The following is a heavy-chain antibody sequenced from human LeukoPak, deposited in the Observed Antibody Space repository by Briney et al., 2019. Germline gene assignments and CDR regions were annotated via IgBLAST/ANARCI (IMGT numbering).Heavy chain of an antibody. J-gene: IGHJ4*02. V-gene: IGHV4-34*01. Sequence: PSETLSLTCAVYGGSFSGYYWSWIRQPPGKGLEWIGEINHSGSTNYNPSLKSRVTISVDTSKNQFSLKLSSVTAADTAVYYCALSSGWSFDYWGQGTLVTVSS. D-gene: IGHD6-19*01. CDR1: GGSFSGYY. CDR2: INHSGST. CDR3: ALSSGWSFDY.